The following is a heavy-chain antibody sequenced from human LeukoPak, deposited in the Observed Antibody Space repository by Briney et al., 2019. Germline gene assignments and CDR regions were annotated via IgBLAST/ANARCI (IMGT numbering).Heavy chain of an antibody. J-gene: IGHJ3*01. V-gene: IGHV1-2*02. CDR2: INPNSGRT. D-gene: IGHD1-14*01. Sequence: ASVKVSCKASGYTFTGYYMNWVRQAPGQGLEWMGWINPNSGRTNYAQNFQGRVTMTRDPSISTAYLEVSSLRPEDMAVYYCARERGIRDAFDFWGQGTMVTVSS. CDR1: GYTFTGYY. CDR3: ARERGIRDAFDF.